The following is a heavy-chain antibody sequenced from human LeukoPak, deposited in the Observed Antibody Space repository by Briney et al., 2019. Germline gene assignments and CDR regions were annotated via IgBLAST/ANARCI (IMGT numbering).Heavy chain of an antibody. Sequence: SVKVSCKASGGTFSSYAISWVRQAPGQGLEWMGGIIPIFGTANYAQKFQGRVTITADESTSTAYMELSSQRSEDTAVYYCARGYSSSWYFDYWGQGTLVTVSS. J-gene: IGHJ4*02. V-gene: IGHV1-69*13. CDR1: GGTFSSYA. CDR3: ARGYSSSWYFDY. CDR2: IIPIFGTA. D-gene: IGHD6-13*01.